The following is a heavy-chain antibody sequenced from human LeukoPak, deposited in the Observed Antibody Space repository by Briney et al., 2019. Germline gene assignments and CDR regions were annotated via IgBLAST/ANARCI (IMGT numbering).Heavy chain of an antibody. CDR1: GFTFSRYV. Sequence: PGGSLRHSCEASGFTFSRYVMHWVRSAPGKGLEWVAVISFDGTDKLSADSVEGRFTISRDNSKNTLYMQMSSLRAEDTAVYYCAKDSGYSYGYDPSDFYYYGMDVWGQGTTVTVSS. CDR3: AKDSGYSYGYDPSDFYYYGMDV. CDR2: ISFDGTDK. J-gene: IGHJ6*02. D-gene: IGHD5-18*01. V-gene: IGHV3-30*18.